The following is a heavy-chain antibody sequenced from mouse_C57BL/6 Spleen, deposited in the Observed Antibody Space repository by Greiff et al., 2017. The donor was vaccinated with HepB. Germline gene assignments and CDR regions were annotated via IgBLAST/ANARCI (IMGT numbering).Heavy chain of an antibody. V-gene: IGHV5-4*01. CDR2: ISDGGSYT. D-gene: IGHD3-3*01. Sequence: EVHLVESGGGLVKPGGSLKLSCAASGFTFSSYAMSWVRQTPEKRLEWVATISDGGSYTYYPDNVKGRFTISRGNAKNNLYLQMSHLTSEDTAMYYCAREGRHYAMDYWGQGTSVTVSS. CDR1: GFTFSSYA. CDR3: AREGRHYAMDY. J-gene: IGHJ4*01.